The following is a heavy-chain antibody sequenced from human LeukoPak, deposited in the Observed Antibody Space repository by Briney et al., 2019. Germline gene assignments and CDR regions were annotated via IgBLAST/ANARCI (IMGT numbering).Heavy chain of an antibody. CDR1: GFTFSSYW. Sequence: QAGGSLRLSCAASGFTFSSYWMSWVRQAPGKGLEWVANIKQDGSEKYYVDSVKGRFTISRDNAKNSLYLQMNSLRAEDTAVYYCASLPADYYYGMDVWGQGTTVTVSS. CDR2: IKQDGSEK. V-gene: IGHV3-7*01. J-gene: IGHJ6*02. CDR3: ASLPADYYYGMDV.